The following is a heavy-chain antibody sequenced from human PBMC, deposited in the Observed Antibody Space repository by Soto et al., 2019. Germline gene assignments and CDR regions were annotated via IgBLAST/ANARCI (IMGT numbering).Heavy chain of an antibody. CDR1: GYAFSNYG. D-gene: IGHD6-19*01. Sequence: HLVQSGPEVKKPGASMKVSCEASGYAFSNYGISWVRQAPGQGLEWMGWINVYLGTTRYAQKFQDRLTMTTDTATNTVYMELRSLTSDDTALYFCARDSPSSGLLGTNYWGQGTRLTVSS. V-gene: IGHV1-18*01. CDR3: ARDSPSSGLLGTNY. J-gene: IGHJ4*02. CDR2: INVYLGTT.